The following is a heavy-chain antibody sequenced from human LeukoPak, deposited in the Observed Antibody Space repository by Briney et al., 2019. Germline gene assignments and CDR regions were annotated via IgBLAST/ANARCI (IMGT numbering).Heavy chain of an antibody. J-gene: IGHJ4*02. D-gene: IGHD3-16*02. CDR1: GFIFISYG. Sequence: AAVKVSCKGSGFIFISYGIDWVRQAPGQGQGWVGRISAYNSNTNYAQKLQGRVTMTTATSTSTAYMELRSLTSDDTAVYYCVREGLGGLIVVQFDHWGQGTLVTASS. V-gene: IGHV1-18*01. CDR3: VREGLGGLIVVQFDH. CDR2: ISAYNSNT.